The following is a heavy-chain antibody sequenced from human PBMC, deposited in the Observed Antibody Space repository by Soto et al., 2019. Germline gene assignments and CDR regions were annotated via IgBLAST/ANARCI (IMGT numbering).Heavy chain of an antibody. V-gene: IGHV4-31*03. J-gene: IGHJ5*02. CDR3: ARGRGEGNYDYVWGSYRYTHWFDP. D-gene: IGHD3-16*02. Sequence: PSETLSLTCTFSGGSISSGGYYWSWIRQHPGKGLEWIGYIYYSGSTYYNPSLKSRVTISVDTSKNQFSLKLSSVTAADTAVYYCARGRGEGNYDYVWGSYRYTHWFDPWGQGTLVTVSS. CDR1: GGSISSGGYY. CDR2: IYYSGST.